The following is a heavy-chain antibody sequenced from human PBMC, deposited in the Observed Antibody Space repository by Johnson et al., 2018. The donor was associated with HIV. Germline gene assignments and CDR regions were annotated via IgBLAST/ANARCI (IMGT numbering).Heavy chain of an antibody. V-gene: IGHV3-30-3*01. CDR1: GFTFSSYA. Sequence: QMQLVESGGGVVQPGRSLRLSCAASGFTFSSYAMHWVRQAPGKGLEWVAVISYDGSNKYYADSVKGLFTISRDNSKNTLYLQMNSLRAEHTAVYYCASGAAAAPDAFDIWGQGSMVTVSS. CDR3: ASGAAAAPDAFDI. CDR2: ISYDGSNK. J-gene: IGHJ3*02. D-gene: IGHD6-13*01.